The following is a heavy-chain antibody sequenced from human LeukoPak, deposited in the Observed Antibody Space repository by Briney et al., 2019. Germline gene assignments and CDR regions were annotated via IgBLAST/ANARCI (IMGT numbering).Heavy chain of an antibody. CDR2: SYSSGIT. V-gene: IGHV4-39*07. CDR1: GASINTRNYY. J-gene: IGHJ4*02. CDR3: ARRRPRDSWCAFDY. Sequence: SETLSLTCTVSGASINTRNYYWGWIRQSPGKGLEWIGSSYSSGITNYNPSHKSRVTISVDTSKNQFSLKLSSVTAADTAVYYCARRRPRDSWCAFDYWGQGTLATVSS. D-gene: IGHD6-13*01.